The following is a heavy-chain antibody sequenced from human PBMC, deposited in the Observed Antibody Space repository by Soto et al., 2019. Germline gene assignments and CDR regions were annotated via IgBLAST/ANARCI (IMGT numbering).Heavy chain of an antibody. Sequence: EVQLLESGGGLVQPGGPLRLSCAGSGFTFRNYALSWVRQAPGKGLEWVSSVSGGGGSTSYADSVKGRFTISRDNSKNTLYLQMNSLRAEDAAVYYCAFRPDSSSTSCSYYFDYWGQGTLVTVSS. D-gene: IGHD2-2*01. J-gene: IGHJ4*02. CDR2: VSGGGGST. CDR1: GFTFRNYA. V-gene: IGHV3-23*01. CDR3: AFRPDSSSTSCSYYFDY.